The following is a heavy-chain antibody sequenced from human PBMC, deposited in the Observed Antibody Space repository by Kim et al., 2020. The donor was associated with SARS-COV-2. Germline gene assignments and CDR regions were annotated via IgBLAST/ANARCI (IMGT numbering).Heavy chain of an antibody. CDR2: INSDGRIT. CDR1: GFTLSSHW. Sequence: GGSLRLSCAGSGFTLSSHWMLWVRQAPGKGLVWVSGINSDGRITSHADSVKGRFTISRDNAKNTLYLQMNSLRAEDTAVYCCARGSGSYSFDYWGQGTLVTVSS. CDR3: ARGSGSYSFDY. D-gene: IGHD1-26*01. V-gene: IGHV3-74*01. J-gene: IGHJ4*02.